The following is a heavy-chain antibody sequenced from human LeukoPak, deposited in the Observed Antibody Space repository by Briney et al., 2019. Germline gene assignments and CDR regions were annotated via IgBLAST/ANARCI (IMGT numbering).Heavy chain of an antibody. CDR1: GYTFGTYG. CDR2: ISTYNGDT. D-gene: IGHD2-2*01. J-gene: IGHJ5*02. V-gene: IGHV1-18*01. Sequence: ASVKVSCKSSGYTFGTYGISWVRQARAQGLEWMGWISTYNGDTNYAQNLQGRVTMTTDTSTSTAYMELRSLRSDDTAVYYCARETSSRDDPWGQGTLVIVSS. CDR3: ARETSSRDDP.